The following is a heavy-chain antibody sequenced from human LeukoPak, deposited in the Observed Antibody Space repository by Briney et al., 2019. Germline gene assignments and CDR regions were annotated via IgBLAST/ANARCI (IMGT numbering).Heavy chain of an antibody. CDR3: ATLGFVVVVAADYYGMDV. CDR1: GFTFSSYS. V-gene: IGHV3-21*01. J-gene: IGHJ6*02. CDR2: ISSSSSYI. D-gene: IGHD2-15*01. Sequence: GGSLRLSCAASGFTFSSYSMNWVHQAPGKGLEWVSSISSSSSYIYYADSVKGRFTISRDNAKNSLYLQMNSLRAEDTAVYYCATLGFVVVVAADYYGMDVWGQGTTVTVSS.